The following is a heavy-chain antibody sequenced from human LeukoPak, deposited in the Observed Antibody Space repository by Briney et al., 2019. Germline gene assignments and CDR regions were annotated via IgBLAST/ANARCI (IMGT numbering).Heavy chain of an antibody. CDR1: GFTFSSYG. V-gene: IGHV3-30*02. D-gene: IGHD6-13*01. CDR3: AKDKARGSQVGPRITAPCTFDY. Sequence: PGGSLRLSCAASGFTFSSYGMHWVRQAPGKGLEWVAFIRYDGSNKYYADSVKGRFTISRDNSKNTLYLQMNSLRAEDTAVYYCAKDKARGSQVGPRITAPCTFDYWGQGTLVTVSS. CDR2: IRYDGSNK. J-gene: IGHJ4*02.